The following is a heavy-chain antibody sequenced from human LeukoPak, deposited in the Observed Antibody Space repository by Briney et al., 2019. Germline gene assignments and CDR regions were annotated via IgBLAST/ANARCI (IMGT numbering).Heavy chain of an antibody. D-gene: IGHD3-16*01. CDR3: ASVGGGSPY. V-gene: IGHV4-38-2*02. Sequence: SETLSLTCTVSGYSISSGHFWSWIRQPPGKGLEWIGSIYGSGTTYYDPPLRSRVSISADTSRNHFSLELSSVTATDTAVYYCASVGGGSPYWGQGTLVTVSS. CDR1: GYSISSGHF. J-gene: IGHJ4*02. CDR2: IYGSGTT.